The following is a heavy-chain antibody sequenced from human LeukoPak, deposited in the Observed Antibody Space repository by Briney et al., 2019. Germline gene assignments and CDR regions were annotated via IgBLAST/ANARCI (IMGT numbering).Heavy chain of an antibody. Sequence: PSETLSLTCTVSGGSLNTGGFYWSWIRQHPGKGLEWIGYIYYSGITYYNPSLKSRVTISIDTSKNQFSLKLSSVTAADTAVYFCAREVAAAVYYFDSWGQGALVTVSS. CDR2: IYYSGIT. CDR3: AREVAAAVYYFDS. J-gene: IGHJ4*02. V-gene: IGHV4-31*03. D-gene: IGHD6-13*01. CDR1: GGSLNTGGFY.